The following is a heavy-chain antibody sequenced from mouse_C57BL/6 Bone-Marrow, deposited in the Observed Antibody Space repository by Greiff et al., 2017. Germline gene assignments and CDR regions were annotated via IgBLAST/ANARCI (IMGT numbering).Heavy chain of an antibody. V-gene: IGHV1-81*01. D-gene: IGHD2-3*01. Sequence: QVQLQQSGAELARPGASVKLSCKASGYTFTSYGISWVKQRTGPGLEWIGEIYPRSGNTYYNEKFKGKATLTADKSSSTAYMELRSLTSEDSAVYFCARLGDGYYAWYFDVWGTGTTVTVSS. CDR2: IYPRSGNT. CDR1: GYTFTSYG. CDR3: ARLGDGYYAWYFDV. J-gene: IGHJ1*03.